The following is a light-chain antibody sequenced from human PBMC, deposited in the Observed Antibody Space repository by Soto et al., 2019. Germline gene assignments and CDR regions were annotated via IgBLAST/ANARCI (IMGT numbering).Light chain of an antibody. CDR3: QQYNNYWT. V-gene: IGKV1-5*03. CDR1: QSLSSR. J-gene: IGKJ1*01. CDR2: KAS. Sequence: DIQMTQSPSTLSASVGDRVTITCRASQSLSSRFAWYQQKPGKAPKVLIYKASSLESGVPSRFSGSGSGTEFTLTISSLEPDDFATYYCQQYNNYWTFGQGTKVEIK.